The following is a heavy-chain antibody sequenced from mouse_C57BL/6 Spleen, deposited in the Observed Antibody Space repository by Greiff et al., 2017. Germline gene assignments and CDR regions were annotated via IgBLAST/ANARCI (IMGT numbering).Heavy chain of an antibody. CDR2: IYPGDGDT. Sequence: QVQLQQSGPELVKPGASVKISCKASGYAFSSYWRNWVKQRPGKGLEWIGRIYPGDGDTNYNGKFKGKATLTADKSSSTAYMQLSSLTSEDSAVYFCARYQYSYFDYWGQGTTLTVSS. V-gene: IGHV1-82*01. CDR3: ARYQYSYFDY. D-gene: IGHD2-12*01. CDR1: GYAFSSYW. J-gene: IGHJ2*01.